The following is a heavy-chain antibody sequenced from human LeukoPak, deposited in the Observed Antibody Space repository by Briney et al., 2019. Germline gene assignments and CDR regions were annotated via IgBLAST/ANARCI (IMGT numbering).Heavy chain of an antibody. D-gene: IGHD6-13*01. V-gene: IGHV1-24*01. Sequence: ASVKVSCKVSGYTLTELSIHWVRQAPGKGLEWMGGFDPEDGETIYAQKFQGRVTMTEDTSTDTAYMELNSLRVDDSAVYYCAKGDPSSSWSRSPFYFDFWGQGTLVTVSS. CDR1: GYTLTELS. CDR2: FDPEDGET. J-gene: IGHJ4*02. CDR3: AKGDPSSSWSRSPFYFDF.